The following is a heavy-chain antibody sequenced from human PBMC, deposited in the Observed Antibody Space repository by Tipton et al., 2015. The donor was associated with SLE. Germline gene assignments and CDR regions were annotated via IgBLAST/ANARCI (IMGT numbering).Heavy chain of an antibody. CDR3: ARGARGYSYGSDEDFDS. CDR1: GSSLTGSY. Sequence: TPSLTCTVSGSSLTGSYWSWIRQPPGKGLEWIGYIYYTGSTEFAPSLKSRVTFSVDRSKNQFSLNLTSVTAADTAVYYCARGARGYSYGSDEDFDSWGQGVLVTVSS. CDR2: IYYTGST. D-gene: IGHD5-18*01. J-gene: IGHJ4*02. V-gene: IGHV4-59*01.